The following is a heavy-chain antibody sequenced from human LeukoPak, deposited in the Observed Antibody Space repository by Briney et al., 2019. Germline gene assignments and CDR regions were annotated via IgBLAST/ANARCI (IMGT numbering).Heavy chain of an antibody. CDR2: IKQDGSEK. CDR1: GFTFSSYW. Sequence: GGSLRLSCAASGFTFSSYWMSWVRQAPGKGLEWVANIKQDGSEKYYVDSVKGRFTISRDNAKNSLYLQMNSLRAEDTAVCYCARELLPARYTYYYYGMDVWGQGTTVTVSS. D-gene: IGHD2-2*01. CDR3: ARELLPARYTYYYYGMDV. J-gene: IGHJ6*02. V-gene: IGHV3-7*01.